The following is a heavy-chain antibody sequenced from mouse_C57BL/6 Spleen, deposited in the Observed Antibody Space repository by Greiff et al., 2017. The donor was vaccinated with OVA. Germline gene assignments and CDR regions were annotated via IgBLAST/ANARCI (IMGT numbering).Heavy chain of an antibody. Sequence: EVNVVESGAELVRPGASVKLSCTASGFNIKDDYMHWVKQRPEQGLEWIGWIDPENGDTEYASKFQGKATITADTSSNTAYLQLSSLTSEDTAVYYCTTSITTVVATGYFDYWGQGTTLTVSS. CDR3: TTSITTVVATGYFDY. D-gene: IGHD1-1*01. J-gene: IGHJ2*01. V-gene: IGHV14-4*01. CDR2: IDPENGDT. CDR1: GFNIKDDY.